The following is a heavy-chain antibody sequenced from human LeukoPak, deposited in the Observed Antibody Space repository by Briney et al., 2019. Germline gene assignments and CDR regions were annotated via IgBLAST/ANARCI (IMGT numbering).Heavy chain of an antibody. D-gene: IGHD2-15*01. CDR3: VRWGLYCSGNYCPPLEH. J-gene: IGHJ1*01. CDR2: INQDGSQR. Sequence: GGSLRLSCAASGFTFSGYWMSWVRQAPGKGLEWVANINQDGSQRYYVDSLKGRFTVSRDNAEKSLSLQVNNLRAEDTAVYFCVRWGLYCSGNYCPPLEHWGQGTLVTVSS. V-gene: IGHV3-7*01. CDR1: GFTFSGYW.